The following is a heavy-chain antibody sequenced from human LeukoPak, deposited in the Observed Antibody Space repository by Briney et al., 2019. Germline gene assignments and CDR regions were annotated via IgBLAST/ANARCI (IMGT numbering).Heavy chain of an antibody. CDR2: ISGSGYPI. V-gene: IGHV3-48*03. Sequence: GGYLRLSCTASGFTFSTYEMNWVRPAPGKGLEWVSYISGSGYPIYYADSVKGRFTISRDNAKNSLYLQMNSLRAEDTAIYYCARVRGLEWLLKHLDSWGQGTLVTVSS. D-gene: IGHD3-3*01. CDR3: ARVRGLEWLLKHLDS. CDR1: GFTFSTYE. J-gene: IGHJ4*02.